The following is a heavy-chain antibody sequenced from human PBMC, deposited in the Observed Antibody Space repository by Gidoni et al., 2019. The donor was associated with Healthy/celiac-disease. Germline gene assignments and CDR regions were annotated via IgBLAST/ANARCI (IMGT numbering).Heavy chain of an antibody. J-gene: IGHJ2*01. CDR1: GYTFTSYG. Sequence: QVQLVQSGAEVKKPGASVKVSCKASGYTFTSYGISWVRQAPGQGLEWMGWISAYNGNTNYAQKLQGRVTMTTDTSTSTAYMELRSLRSDDTAVYYCARDRDVLLWFRELEGDRYFDLWGRGTLVTVSS. V-gene: IGHV1-18*01. CDR2: ISAYNGNT. CDR3: ARDRDVLLWFRELEGDRYFDL. D-gene: IGHD3-10*01.